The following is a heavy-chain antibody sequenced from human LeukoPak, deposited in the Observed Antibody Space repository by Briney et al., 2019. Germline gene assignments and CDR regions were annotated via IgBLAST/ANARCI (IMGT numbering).Heavy chain of an antibody. CDR3: ARVGTGTRSFDS. CDR1: GYTFTTHD. CDR2: ISAYNGYT. D-gene: IGHD1/OR15-1a*01. V-gene: IGHV1-18*01. J-gene: IGHJ4*02. Sequence: ASVKVSCKTSGYTFTTHDINWVRQAPGQGLEWMGRISAYNGYTNYGRRFQGRVTMTTDPSTNTAYMELRSLRSDDTAVYYCARVGTGTRSFDSWGQGTLVTVSS.